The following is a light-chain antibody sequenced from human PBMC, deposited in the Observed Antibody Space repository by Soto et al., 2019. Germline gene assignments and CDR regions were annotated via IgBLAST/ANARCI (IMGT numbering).Light chain of an antibody. J-gene: IGKJ5*01. CDR3: LQHNTYPRT. Sequence: DIQMTQSPSSLSASVGDRVTITCRASQSISSYLNWYQQKPGKAPKRLIYAASTLQPGVPSRFSGSGSGTDFTLTISSLQPEDFATYYCLQHNTYPRTFGQGTRLEIK. CDR2: AAS. V-gene: IGKV1-17*01. CDR1: QSISSY.